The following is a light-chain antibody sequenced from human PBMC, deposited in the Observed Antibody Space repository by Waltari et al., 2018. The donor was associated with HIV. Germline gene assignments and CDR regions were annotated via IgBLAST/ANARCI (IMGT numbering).Light chain of an antibody. CDR1: TGPVTSGHH. CDR2: DTF. V-gene: IGLV7-46*01. CDR3: LLSFAGARPVV. J-gene: IGLJ2*01. Sequence: QAVVTQEPSLTVSPGGTVTLTCGSSTGPVTSGHHPYWFQQKSGQAPRTLIYDTFNKHSWTPARLSGSLLGGKAALTLSGAQPEDEAEYFCLLSFAGARPVVFGGGTNLTVL.